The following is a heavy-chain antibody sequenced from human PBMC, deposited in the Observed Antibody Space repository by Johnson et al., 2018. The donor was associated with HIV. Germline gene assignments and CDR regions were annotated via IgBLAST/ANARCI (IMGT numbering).Heavy chain of an antibody. D-gene: IGHD3-22*01. Sequence: ASGFTFSSYAMHWVRQAPGKGLEWVAVISYDGSNKYYADSVKGRFTISRDNSKNTLYLQMNSLRAEDTAVYYCARDLYYYESSGDSFDIWGQGTMVTVSS. CDR2: ISYDGSNK. CDR1: GFTFSSYA. J-gene: IGHJ3*02. V-gene: IGHV3-30-3*01. CDR3: ARDLYYYESSGDSFDI.